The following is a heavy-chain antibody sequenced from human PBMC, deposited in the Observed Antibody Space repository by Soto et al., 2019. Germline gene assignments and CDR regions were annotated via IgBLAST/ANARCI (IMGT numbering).Heavy chain of an antibody. D-gene: IGHD6-19*01. J-gene: IGHJ4*02. CDR1: GFTFSSYG. V-gene: IGHV3-33*01. CDR2: IWYDGSNK. Sequence: QVQLVESGGGVVQPGRSLRLSCAASGFTFSSYGMHWVRQAPGKGLEWVAVIWYDGSNKYYADSVKGRFTISRDNSKNTLYLQMNSLRAEDTAVYYCARGRGVAVDAQTTYDYWGQGTLVTVSS. CDR3: ARGRGVAVDAQTTYDY.